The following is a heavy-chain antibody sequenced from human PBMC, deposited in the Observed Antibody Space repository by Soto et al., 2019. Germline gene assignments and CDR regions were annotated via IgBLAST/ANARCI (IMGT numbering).Heavy chain of an antibody. V-gene: IGHV1-2*02. CDR2: IGPESGAT. CDR3: GRGRSGQIVVFY. CDR1: GYSFTGHY. Sequence: ASVKVSCKASGYSFTGHYIHWVRQAPEQGPEWMGEIGPESGATRYAQKFQGRVTMTMDTSITTVYMELNNLRPDDTAIYYCGRGRSGQIVVFYWGQGPRSPSPQ. J-gene: IGHJ4*02. D-gene: IGHD1-26*01.